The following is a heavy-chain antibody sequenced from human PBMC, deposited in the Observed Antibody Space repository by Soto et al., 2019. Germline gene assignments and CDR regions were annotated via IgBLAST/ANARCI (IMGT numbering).Heavy chain of an antibody. Sequence: SVKVSCKASGGTFSSYAISWVRQAPGQGLEWMGGIIPIFGTANYAQKFQGRVTITADESTSTAYMELNSLKTEDTAVYYCTSSRPGIAAAQDPENYYYGMDVWGQGTTVTVSS. CDR3: TSSRPGIAAAQDPENYYYGMDV. CDR2: IIPIFGTA. CDR1: GGTFSSYA. J-gene: IGHJ6*02. V-gene: IGHV1-69*01. D-gene: IGHD6-13*01.